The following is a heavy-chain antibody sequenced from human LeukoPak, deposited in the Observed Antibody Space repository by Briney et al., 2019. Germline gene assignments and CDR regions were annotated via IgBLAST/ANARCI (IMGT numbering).Heavy chain of an antibody. CDR1: GCTFTGYY. D-gene: IGHD6-13*01. CDR3: ASFTHSSSWYYFDY. Sequence: ASVKVSCKASGCTFTGYYMHWVRQAPGQGLEWMGWINPNSGGTNYAQKFQGRVTMTRDTSISTAYMELSRLRSDDTAVYYCASFTHSSSWYYFDYWGQGTLVTVSS. J-gene: IGHJ4*02. CDR2: INPNSGGT. V-gene: IGHV1-2*02.